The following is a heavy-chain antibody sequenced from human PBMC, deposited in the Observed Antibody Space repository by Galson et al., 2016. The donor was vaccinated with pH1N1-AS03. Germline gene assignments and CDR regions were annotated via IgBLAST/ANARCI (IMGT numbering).Heavy chain of an antibody. Sequence: SLRLSCAASGFTFNSYFFHWVRQAPGKGLEWVAFISYDGTNKYYADSVKGRFTISRDNSKNTLYLQTNSLRAEDTDVYYCAREAYYGDYGLHVDAFDSWGQGTMVTVSS. D-gene: IGHD4-17*01. V-gene: IGHV3-30*04. CDR2: ISYDGTNK. CDR3: AREAYYGDYGLHVDAFDS. CDR1: GFTFNSYF. J-gene: IGHJ3*02.